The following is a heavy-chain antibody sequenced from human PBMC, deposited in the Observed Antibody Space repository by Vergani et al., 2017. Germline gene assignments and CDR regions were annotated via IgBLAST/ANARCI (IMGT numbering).Heavy chain of an antibody. Sequence: QVQLQESGPGLVKPSQTLSLTCTVSGGPFSTGGQSWTWLRQSAGKGLEWIGRIYTSGTTNYNPSLRSRAIMSVYATKKQFSLKLTTVTAADTAVYYCARDGGEYDKDALDVWGQGTKVTVTS. V-gene: IGHV4-61*02. D-gene: IGHD2-21*01. CDR3: ARDGGEYDKDALDV. CDR1: GGPFSTGGQS. J-gene: IGHJ3*01. CDR2: IYTSGTT.